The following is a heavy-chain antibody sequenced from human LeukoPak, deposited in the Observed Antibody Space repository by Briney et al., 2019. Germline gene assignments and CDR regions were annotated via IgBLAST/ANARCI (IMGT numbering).Heavy chain of an antibody. V-gene: IGHV3-23*01. CDR3: ARDYSAWTYYYGSGSYPNWFDP. Sequence: PGGSLRLSCAGSGFTFSIYAMTWVRQAPGKGLEWVSSISGRGDSTNYADSVKGRFTISRDNAKNSLYLQMNSLRAEDTAVYYCARDYSAWTYYYGSGSYPNWFDPWGQGTLVTVSS. CDR2: ISGRGDST. CDR1: GFTFSIYA. D-gene: IGHD3-10*01. J-gene: IGHJ5*02.